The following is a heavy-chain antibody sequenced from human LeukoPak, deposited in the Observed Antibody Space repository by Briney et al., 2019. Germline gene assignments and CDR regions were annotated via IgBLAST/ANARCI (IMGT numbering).Heavy chain of an antibody. D-gene: IGHD6-19*01. J-gene: IGHJ4*02. CDR3: ARDGPTVAANY. CDR2: IYYSGST. V-gene: IGHV4-39*07. Sequence: SETLSLTCTVSGGSISSSSYYWGWIRQPPGKGLEWIGSIYYSGSTYYNPSLKSRVTISVDTSKNQFSLKLSSVTAADTAVYYCARDGPTVAANYWGQGTLVTVSS. CDR1: GGSISSSSYY.